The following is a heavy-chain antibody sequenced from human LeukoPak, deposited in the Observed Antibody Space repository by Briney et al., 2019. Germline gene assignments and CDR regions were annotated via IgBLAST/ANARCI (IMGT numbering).Heavy chain of an antibody. V-gene: IGHV5-51*01. CDR2: IYPGDSDT. D-gene: IGHD2-2*01. CDR3: ARHEGGDIVVVSGFEY. J-gene: IGHJ4*02. CDR1: GYIFTTYW. Sequence: GASLKISCKGSGYIFTTYWIGWVRQMPGKGLEWMGIIYPGDSDTRYSPSFQGQVTISADKSISTAYLQWNSLKASDTAMYYCARHEGGDIVVVSGFEYWGQGTLVTVSS.